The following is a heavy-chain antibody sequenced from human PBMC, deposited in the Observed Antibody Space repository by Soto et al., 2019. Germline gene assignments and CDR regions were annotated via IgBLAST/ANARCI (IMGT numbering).Heavy chain of an antibody. CDR3: ARGAGFNVEMATILFH. CDR1: GFTFSSYA. V-gene: IGHV3-30-3*01. Sequence: AGGSLRLSCAASGFTFSSYAMHWVRQAPGKGLEWVAVISYDGSNKYYADSVKGRFTISRDNSKNTLYLQMNSLRAEDTAVYYCARGAGFNVEMATILFHWGQGTLVTVSS. D-gene: IGHD5-12*01. J-gene: IGHJ4*02. CDR2: ISYDGSNK.